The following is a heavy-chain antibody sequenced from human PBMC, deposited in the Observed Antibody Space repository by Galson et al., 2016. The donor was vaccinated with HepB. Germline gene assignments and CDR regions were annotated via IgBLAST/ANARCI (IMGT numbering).Heavy chain of an antibody. D-gene: IGHD4-23*01. CDR2: IYSGGDT. CDR1: GVTVGNNL. CDR3: ARNVPVVTPWGY. V-gene: IGHV3-66*01. J-gene: IGHJ4*02. Sequence: SLRLSCAASGVTVGNNLMSWVRQAPGKGLEWVSLIYSGGDTVYAESVKGRFSISRDSSKNTVYLRKNGLRAEDTAVYYCARNVPVVTPWGYWGQGTLVSVSS.